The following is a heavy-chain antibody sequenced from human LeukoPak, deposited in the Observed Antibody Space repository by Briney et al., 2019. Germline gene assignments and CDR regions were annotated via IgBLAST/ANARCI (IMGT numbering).Heavy chain of an antibody. CDR3: VKDEAAAGKPFDY. Sequence: PGGSLRLSCAASGFTFSTYAMHWVRQAPGRGLEWVTVISYDGSIKYYADSVRGRFTISRDDSKNTLYLQMSSLRPEDTAVYYCVKDEAAAGKPFDYWGQGTLVTVSS. V-gene: IGHV3-30*18. J-gene: IGHJ4*02. D-gene: IGHD6-13*01. CDR1: GFTFSTYA. CDR2: ISYDGSIK.